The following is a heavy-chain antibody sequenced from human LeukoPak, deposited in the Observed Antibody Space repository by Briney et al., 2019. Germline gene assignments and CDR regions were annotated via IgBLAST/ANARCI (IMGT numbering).Heavy chain of an antibody. V-gene: IGHV3-30-3*01. CDR2: ISYDGSNK. D-gene: IGHD5-12*01. Sequence: TGGSLRLSCAASGFTFSSYAMHWVRQAPGKGLEWVAVISYDGSNKYYADSVKGRFTISRDNARNSLYLQMNSLRAEDTAMYYCARDAGNSGYGCDLWGQGTLVTVSS. CDR1: GFTFSSYA. CDR3: ARDAGNSGYGCDL. J-gene: IGHJ5*02.